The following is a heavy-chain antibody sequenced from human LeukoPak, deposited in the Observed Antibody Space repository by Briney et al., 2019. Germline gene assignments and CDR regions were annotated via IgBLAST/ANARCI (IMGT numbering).Heavy chain of an antibody. CDR2: ISGYNGDT. CDR3: AREEGAPIAAANI. J-gene: IGHJ3*02. D-gene: IGHD6-13*01. CDR1: GYTFNSYG. Sequence: ASVKVSCKASGYTFNSYGLSWVRQAPGQGLEWVGWISGYNGDTNSAQKFQGRVTMTTDTSTTTAYMELKSLRSDDTAVYYCAREEGAPIAAANIWGLGTKVTVSS. V-gene: IGHV1-18*01.